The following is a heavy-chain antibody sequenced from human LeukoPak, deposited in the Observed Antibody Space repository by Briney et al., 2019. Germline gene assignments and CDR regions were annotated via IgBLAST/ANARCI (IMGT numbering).Heavy chain of an antibody. Sequence: GGSLRLSCAASGFTFDDYGMHWVRQAPGKGLEWVSGISWNSGRIGYADSVKGRFTISRDNAKNSLDLQMNSLRVEDTALYYCARFSSSSGGYWGQGTLVTVSS. V-gene: IGHV3-9*01. D-gene: IGHD6-6*01. CDR3: ARFSSSSGGY. CDR2: ISWNSGRI. CDR1: GFTFDDYG. J-gene: IGHJ4*02.